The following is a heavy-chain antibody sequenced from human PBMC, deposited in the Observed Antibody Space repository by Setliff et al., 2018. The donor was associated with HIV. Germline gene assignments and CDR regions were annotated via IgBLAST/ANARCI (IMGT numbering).Heavy chain of an antibody. D-gene: IGHD2-2*01. CDR1: GGSMSSYY. CDR3: ARDGPHCITSSCPGAWFDP. V-gene: IGHV4-59*12. J-gene: IGHJ5*02. CDR2: IYASGST. Sequence: SETLSLTCAVSGGSMSSYYWSWIRQTPGKGLEWIGYIYASGSTKYNPSLESRVIISVDTSKNQFSLKLSSVTAADTAVYYCARDGPHCITSSCPGAWFDPWGQGTLVTVSS.